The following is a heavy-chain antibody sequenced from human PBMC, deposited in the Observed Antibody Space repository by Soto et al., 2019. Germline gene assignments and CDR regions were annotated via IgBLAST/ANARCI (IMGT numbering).Heavy chain of an antibody. V-gene: IGHV1-18*01. CDR3: ARGGPSSADYYYGMDV. CDR2: ISAYNGTT. D-gene: IGHD3-10*01. CDR1: GYTFSNDG. Sequence: QVQLVQSGAEVRRPGASVKVSCKASGYTFSNDGINWVRQAPGQGLEWMGWISAYNGTTEYAQNFQGRVTRTPDTSTSTAYMERRSLRSDGTGVYSCARGGPSSADYYYGMDVWGLGTRVTVSS. J-gene: IGHJ6*02.